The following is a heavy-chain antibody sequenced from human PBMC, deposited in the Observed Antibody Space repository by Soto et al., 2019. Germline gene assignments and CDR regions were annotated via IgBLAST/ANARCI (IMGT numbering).Heavy chain of an antibody. CDR1: RFTFSSYA. D-gene: IGHD3-22*01. Sequence: VQLVESGGGVVQPGRSLRLSCAASRFTFSSYAMHWVRQAPGKGLEWVAVISYDGSDKYYADSVKGRFTISRDNSKNTLYLQMNSLRAEDTAVYYCARPPGDSSGYYNYYYGMDVWGQGTTVTVSS. CDR3: ARPPGDSSGYYNYYYGMDV. J-gene: IGHJ6*02. V-gene: IGHV3-30-3*01. CDR2: ISYDGSDK.